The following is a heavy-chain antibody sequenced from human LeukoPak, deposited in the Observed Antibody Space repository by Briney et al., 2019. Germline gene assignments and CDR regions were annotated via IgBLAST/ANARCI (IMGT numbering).Heavy chain of an antibody. CDR3: ARDQSSRVLRFAEVDY. CDR1: GFSFSSHW. Sequence: GGSLRLSCAASGFSFSSHWMHWVRQAPGKGLEWVSSISSSSSYIYYADSVKGRFTISRDNAKNSLYLQMNSLRAEDTAVYYCARDQSSRVLRFAEVDYWGQGTLVTVSS. J-gene: IGHJ4*02. V-gene: IGHV3-21*01. D-gene: IGHD3-3*01. CDR2: ISSSSSYI.